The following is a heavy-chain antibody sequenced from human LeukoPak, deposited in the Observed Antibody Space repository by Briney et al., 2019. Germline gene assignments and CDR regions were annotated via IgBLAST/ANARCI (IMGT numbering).Heavy chain of an antibody. J-gene: IGHJ3*02. CDR2: IWSDGSHK. D-gene: IGHD6-13*01. CDR1: GFTFSSYG. CDR3: ASAAGAFDM. V-gene: IGHV3-33*01. Sequence: GVSLRLSCAASGFTFSSYGMHWIRQAPGKGLEWVAVIWSDGSHKYYADSMKGRFTISRDNSKNMVYLQMNSLRVEDTAVYYCASAAGAFDMWGQGTLVTVSS.